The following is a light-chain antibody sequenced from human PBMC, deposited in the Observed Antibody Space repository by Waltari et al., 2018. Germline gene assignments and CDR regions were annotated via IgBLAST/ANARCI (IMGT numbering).Light chain of an antibody. J-gene: IGKJ2*01. CDR2: AAS. CDR1: QGISSY. Sequence: IRITQSPSSLSASTGDRVTITCRASQGISSYLAWYQQKPGKAPKLLIYAASTLQSGVPSRFSGSGSGTDFTLTISCLQSEDFATYYCQQYYSYPPYTFGQGTKLEIK. CDR3: QQYYSYPPYT. V-gene: IGKV1-8*01.